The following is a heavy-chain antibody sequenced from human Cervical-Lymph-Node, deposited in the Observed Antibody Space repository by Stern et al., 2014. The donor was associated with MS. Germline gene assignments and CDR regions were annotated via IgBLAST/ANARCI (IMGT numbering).Heavy chain of an antibody. CDR1: GFSLTTSGMC. V-gene: IGHV2-70*01. CDR3: ARFYSSSSFADAFDI. D-gene: IGHD6-6*01. J-gene: IGHJ3*02. Sequence: QVTLKESGPALVKPTQTLTLTCTFSGFSLTTSGMCVIWIRPPPGKALEWLAFIDWDDDKSYNTSLKTRLTISKDTSKNQVVLTMTNMDPVDTATYYCARFYSSSSFADAFDIWGQGTMVTVSS. CDR2: IDWDDDK.